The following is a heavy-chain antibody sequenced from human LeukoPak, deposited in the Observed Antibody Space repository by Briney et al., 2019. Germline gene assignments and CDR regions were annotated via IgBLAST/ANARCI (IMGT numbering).Heavy chain of an antibody. CDR1: GYTFTGYY. V-gene: IGHV1-2*02. CDR2: ITPNIGST. D-gene: IGHD3-10*01. CDR3: ARFGTYYYGSGAVGYFDY. Sequence: ASVKVSCKASGYTFTGYYMHWVRQAPGQGLEWMGWITPNIGSTNYAQKFQGRVTMTRDTSISTAYMELSRLRSDDTAVYYCARFGTYYYGSGAVGYFDYWGQGTLVTVSS. J-gene: IGHJ4*02.